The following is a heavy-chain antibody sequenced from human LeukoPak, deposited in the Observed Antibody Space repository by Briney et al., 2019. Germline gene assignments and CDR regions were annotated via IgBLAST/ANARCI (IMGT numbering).Heavy chain of an antibody. V-gene: IGHV1-8*01. CDR2: MNPNSGNT. Sequence: ASVKVSCKASGYTFTSYDINWVRQATGQGLEWMGWMNPNSGNTGYAQKFQGRVTMTRNTSISTAYMELSSLRSEDTAVYYCARDLWFGEKGDHAFDIWGQGTMVTVSS. CDR1: GYTFTSYD. J-gene: IGHJ3*02. D-gene: IGHD3-10*01. CDR3: ARDLWFGEKGDHAFDI.